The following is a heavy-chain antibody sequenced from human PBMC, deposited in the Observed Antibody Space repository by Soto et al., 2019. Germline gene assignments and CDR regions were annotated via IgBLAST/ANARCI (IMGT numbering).Heavy chain of an antibody. J-gene: IGHJ4*02. CDR1: GYNFNTFD. CDR3: AGGNFRY. Sequence: ASVKVSCKASGYNFNTFDIYWVRQATGHGLEWMGWMNPNSVNTGYVQELRGRVTMTRNTSNTTAYMELTSLTSDDTGVYYCAGGNFRYWGQGTLVTVSS. V-gene: IGHV1-8*02. CDR2: MNPNSVNT.